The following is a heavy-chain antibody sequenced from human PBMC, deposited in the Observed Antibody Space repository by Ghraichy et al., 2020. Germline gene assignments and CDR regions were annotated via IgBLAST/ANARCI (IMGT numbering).Heavy chain of an antibody. J-gene: IGHJ5*02. CDR3: AHRLDFWSGRYWFDP. CDR2: IYLDDDK. V-gene: IGHV2-5*02. CDR1: GFSLSTSGVG. D-gene: IGHD3-3*01. Sequence: SGPTLVKPTQTLTLTCTFSGFSLSTSGVGVGWIRQPPGKALEWLALIYLDDDKRYSPSLKSRLTITKDTSKNQVVLTMTNMDPVDTATYYCAHRLDFWSGRYWFDPWCQGTLVTVSS.